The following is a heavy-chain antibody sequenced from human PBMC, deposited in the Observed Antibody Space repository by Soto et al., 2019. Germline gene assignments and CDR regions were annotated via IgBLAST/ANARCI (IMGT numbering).Heavy chain of an antibody. V-gene: IGHV5-51*01. J-gene: IGHJ4*02. CDR2: IYPGYSDT. CDR1: GYSFTSYL. CDR3: ARLEFGVDSGTPYYFDY. Sequence: ESLKLSCXCSGYSFTSYLIGWDRQMPGKGLEWMGIIYPGYSDTRYSPSFQGQVTISADKSISTAYLQWSSLKASDTAMYYCARLEFGVDSGTPYYFDYWGQGTLVTVSS. D-gene: IGHD1-26*01.